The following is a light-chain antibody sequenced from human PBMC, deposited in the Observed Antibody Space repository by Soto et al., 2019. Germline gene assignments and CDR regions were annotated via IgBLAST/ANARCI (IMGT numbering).Light chain of an antibody. V-gene: IGLV3-21*02. Sequence: SYELTQAPSVSVAPGQTARIGCGGDNIGSKSVHWYQQRPGQAPVLVVYADSDRPSGVPDRFSGSKSGSTASLTVSGLQTEDEADYYCNSYVAGSNVFGTGTKVTVL. J-gene: IGLJ1*01. CDR2: ADS. CDR1: NIGSKS. CDR3: NSYVAGSNV.